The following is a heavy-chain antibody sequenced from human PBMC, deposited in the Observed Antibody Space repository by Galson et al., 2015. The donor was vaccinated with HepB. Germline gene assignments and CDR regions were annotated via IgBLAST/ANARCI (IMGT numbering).Heavy chain of an antibody. Sequence: SVKVSCKASGYTLTELSMHWVRQAPGKGLEWMGGFDPEDGETIYAQKFQGRVTMTEDTSTDTAYMELSSLRSEDTAVYYCATSSGTQLDDAFDIWGQGTTVTVSS. V-gene: IGHV1-24*01. D-gene: IGHD1-1*01. CDR2: FDPEDGET. CDR1: GYTLTELS. J-gene: IGHJ3*02. CDR3: ATSSGTQLDDAFDI.